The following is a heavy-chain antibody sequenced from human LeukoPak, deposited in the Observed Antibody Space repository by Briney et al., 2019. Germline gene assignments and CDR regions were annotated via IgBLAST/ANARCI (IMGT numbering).Heavy chain of an antibody. CDR1: GFTFSSYW. D-gene: IGHD1-20*01. Sequence: PGGSLRLSCAAPGFTFSSYWMHWVRQAPGKGLVWVSRINSDGSSTSYADSVKGRFTISRDNAKNTLYLQMNSLRAEDTAVYYCARDLMAPLITGTSLDYWGQGTLVTVSS. V-gene: IGHV3-74*01. J-gene: IGHJ4*02. CDR2: INSDGSST. CDR3: ARDLMAPLITGTSLDY.